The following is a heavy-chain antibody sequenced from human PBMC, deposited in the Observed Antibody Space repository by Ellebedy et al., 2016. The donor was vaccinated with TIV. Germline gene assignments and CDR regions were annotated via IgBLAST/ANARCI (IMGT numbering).Heavy chain of an antibody. CDR2: INAGNGNT. J-gene: IGHJ5*02. D-gene: IGHD3-3*01. CDR3: ARGIDDFWSGGARFDP. Sequence: AASVKVSCKASGYTFTSYAMHWARQAPGQRLEWMGWINAGNGNTKYSQKFQGRVTITRDTSASTAYMELSSLRSEDTAVYYCARGIDDFWSGGARFDPWGQGTLVTVSS. CDR1: GYTFTSYA. V-gene: IGHV1-3*01.